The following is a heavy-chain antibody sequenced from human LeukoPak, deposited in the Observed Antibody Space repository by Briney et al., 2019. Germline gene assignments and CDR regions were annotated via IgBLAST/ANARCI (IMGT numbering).Heavy chain of an antibody. D-gene: IGHD3-22*01. J-gene: IGHJ4*02. CDR3: ARSSSGSYYFDY. Sequence: APVKVSCKASGGTFSSYAISWVRQAPGQGLEWMGGIIPIFGTANYAQKFQGRVTITADESTSTAYMELSSLRSEDTAVYYCARSSSGSYYFDYWGQGTLVTVSS. CDR1: GGTFSSYA. V-gene: IGHV1-69*13. CDR2: IIPIFGTA.